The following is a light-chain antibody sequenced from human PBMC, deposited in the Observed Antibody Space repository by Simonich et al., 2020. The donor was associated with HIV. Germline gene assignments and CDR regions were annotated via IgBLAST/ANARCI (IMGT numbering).Light chain of an antibody. J-gene: IGKJ2*01. CDR1: QDISNF. Sequence: DIQMTQSPSSLSASVGDRVTITCQASQDISNFLNWYQQKPGEAPKFLIYGASYLETGVPSRVRGRGSGTDFTFTISSLQPEDIATYYCQQNGNLPYTFGQGTKVEIK. CDR2: GAS. CDR3: QQNGNLPYT. V-gene: IGKV1-33*01.